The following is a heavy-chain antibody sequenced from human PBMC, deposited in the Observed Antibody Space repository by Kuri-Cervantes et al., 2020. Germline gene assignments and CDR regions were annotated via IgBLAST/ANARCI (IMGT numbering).Heavy chain of an antibody. V-gene: IGHV1-8*01. J-gene: IGHJ4*02. Sequence: SVTVSCKASGYTFTSYDINWVRQATGQGLEWMGWMNPNSGNTGYAQKFQGRVIMTRNTSISTDYMELSSLRSEDTAVYYCARRYSSGWSFDYWGQGTLVTVSS. CDR1: GYTFTSYD. D-gene: IGHD6-19*01. CDR2: MNPNSGNT. CDR3: ARRYSSGWSFDY.